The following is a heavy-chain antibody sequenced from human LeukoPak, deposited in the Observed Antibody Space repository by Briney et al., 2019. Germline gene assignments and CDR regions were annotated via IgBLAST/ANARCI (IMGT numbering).Heavy chain of an antibody. CDR3: ARDSGSSLAFDI. V-gene: IGHV4-4*07. CDR1: GGSFSSYY. Sequence: PSETLSLTCAVYGGSFSSYYWSWIRQPAGKGLEWIGRIYTSGSTNYNPSLKSRVTMSVDTSKNQFSLKLSSVTAADTAVYYCARDSGSSLAFDIWGQGTMVTVSS. D-gene: IGHD1-26*01. J-gene: IGHJ3*02. CDR2: IYTSGST.